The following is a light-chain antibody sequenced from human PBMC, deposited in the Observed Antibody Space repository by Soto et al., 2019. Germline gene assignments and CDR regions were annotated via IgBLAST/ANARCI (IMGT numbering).Light chain of an antibody. V-gene: IGKV3-15*01. CDR2: GAS. J-gene: IGKJ1*01. CDR1: QSVSSN. Sequence: EIVMTQSPATLSVSPGERATLSCRASQSVSSNLAWYQQKPGQAPRLLIYGASTRATGIPARFSGSGSGTEVTLTISSLQSEDFVVYYCHQYNNWPPWTFGQGTKVEIK. CDR3: HQYNNWPPWT.